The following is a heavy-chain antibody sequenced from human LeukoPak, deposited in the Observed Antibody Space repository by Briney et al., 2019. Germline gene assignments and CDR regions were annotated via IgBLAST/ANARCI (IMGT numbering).Heavy chain of an antibody. D-gene: IGHD6-6*01. CDR3: ARAGLAARRHNWFDP. J-gene: IGHJ5*02. V-gene: IGHV4-61*02. CDR2: IYTSGST. CDR1: GGSISSGSYY. Sequence: SETLSLXCTVSGGSISSGSYYWSWIRQPAGKGLEWIGRIYTSGSTNYNPSLKSRVTISVDTSKNQFSLKLSSVTVADTAVYYCARAGLAARRHNWFDPWGQGTLVTVSS.